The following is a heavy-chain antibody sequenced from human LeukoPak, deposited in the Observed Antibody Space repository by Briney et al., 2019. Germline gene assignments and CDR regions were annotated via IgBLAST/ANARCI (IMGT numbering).Heavy chain of an antibody. D-gene: IGHD6-13*01. J-gene: IGHJ3*02. CDR3: ARPSGSWYLDAFDI. CDR1: GGSISSSSYY. V-gene: IGHV4-39*07. CDR2: IYYSGST. Sequence: SETLSLTCTVSGGSISSSSYYWGWIRQPPGKGLEWIGSIYYSGSTYYNPSLKSRVTISVDTSKNQSSLKLSSVTAADTAMYYCARPSGSWYLDAFDIWGQGTLVTVSS.